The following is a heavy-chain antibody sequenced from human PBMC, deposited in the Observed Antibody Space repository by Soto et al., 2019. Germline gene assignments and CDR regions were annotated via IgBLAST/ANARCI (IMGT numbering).Heavy chain of an antibody. D-gene: IGHD6-19*01. CDR1: GFTFSSFA. J-gene: IGHJ4*02. V-gene: IGHV3-23*01. CDR3: AKGWPLENSVWYGPFDY. CDR2: ITGSGSST. Sequence: GGSLRLSCAASGFTFSSFAMSWVRQAPGKGLECVSAITGSGSSTHSADSVKGRVTISRDNSKNTLYLQMNSLRAEDTAVYYCAKGWPLENSVWYGPFDYWGQGTLVTVSS.